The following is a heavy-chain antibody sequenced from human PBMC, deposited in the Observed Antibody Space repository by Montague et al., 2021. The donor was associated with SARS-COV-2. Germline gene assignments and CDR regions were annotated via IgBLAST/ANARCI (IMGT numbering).Heavy chain of an antibody. CDR1: GGSISSYY. D-gene: IGHD4-23*01. J-gene: IGHJ3*02. Sequence: SETLSLTCTVSGGSISSYYWSWIRQPPGKGLEWIGYIYYSGSTNYNPSLKSRVTISVDTSKNQFPLKLSSVTAADTAVYYCARWGLYGGNPGDGAFDIWGQGTMVTVSS. CDR3: ARWGLYGGNPGDGAFDI. CDR2: IYYSGST. V-gene: IGHV4-59*01.